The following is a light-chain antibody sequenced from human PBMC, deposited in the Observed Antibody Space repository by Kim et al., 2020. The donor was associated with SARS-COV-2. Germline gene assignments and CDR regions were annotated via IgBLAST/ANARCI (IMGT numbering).Light chain of an antibody. J-gene: IGKJ3*01. CDR2: WAS. CDR1: QSVLYSSNNKNY. CDR3: QQTDSTVT. V-gene: IGKV4-1*01. Sequence: DIVMTQSPDSLAVSLGGRATINCKSSQSVLYSSNNKNYLAWYQQKPGQPPKLLIYWASTRESGVPDRFSGSGSGTDFTLTISSLQAEDVAVYYCQQTDSTVTFGPGTKVDIK.